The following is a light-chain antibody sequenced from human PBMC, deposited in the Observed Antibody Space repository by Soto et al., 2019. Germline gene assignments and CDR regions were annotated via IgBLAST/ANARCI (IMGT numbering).Light chain of an antibody. Sequence: QSVLTQPASVSGSRGQSITISCTGTSSDVGGYNYVSWYQQHPGKAPKLMIYEVSNRPSGVPNRFSGSKSGNTASLTISGLQAEDEAGYYCSSYTSSSTRVFGTGTKLTVL. J-gene: IGLJ1*01. CDR3: SSYTSSSTRV. CDR2: EVS. V-gene: IGLV2-14*01. CDR1: SSDVGGYNY.